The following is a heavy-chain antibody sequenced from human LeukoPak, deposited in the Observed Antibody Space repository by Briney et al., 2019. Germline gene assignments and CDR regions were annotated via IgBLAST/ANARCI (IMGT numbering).Heavy chain of an antibody. Sequence: GGSLRLSRAASGFTFSSYEMNWVRQAPGKGLEWISYITLSGNTKKYAESVKGRFTISRDNAKNSLYLQMSSLRAEDTAVYYCARDPGNSNNFDYWGQGTLVTVSS. CDR2: ITLSGNTK. CDR1: GFTFSSYE. J-gene: IGHJ4*02. CDR3: ARDPGNSNNFDY. D-gene: IGHD4-11*01. V-gene: IGHV3-48*03.